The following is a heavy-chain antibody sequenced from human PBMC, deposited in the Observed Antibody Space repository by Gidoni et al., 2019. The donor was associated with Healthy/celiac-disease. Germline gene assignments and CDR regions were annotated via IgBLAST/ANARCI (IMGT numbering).Heavy chain of an antibody. CDR1: GFTFSSYA. D-gene: IGHD2-2*01. CDR2: ISGSGGST. J-gene: IGHJ5*02. V-gene: IGHV3-23*01. CDR3: AKGGRSTSKFDP. Sequence: EVQLLESGGGLVQPGGSLRLSCAASGFTFSSYAMSWVRPAPGKGLEWVSAISGSGGSTYYADSVKGRFTISRDNSKNTLYLQMNSLRAEDTAVYYCAKGGRSTSKFDPWGQGTLVTVSS.